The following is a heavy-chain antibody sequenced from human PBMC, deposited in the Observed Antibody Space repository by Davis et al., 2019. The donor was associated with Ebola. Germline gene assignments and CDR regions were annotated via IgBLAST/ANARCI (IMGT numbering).Heavy chain of an antibody. CDR3: ARRHTYYYDSSGYYKTHYFDY. CDR1: GLTFSNYA. D-gene: IGHD3-22*01. Sequence: GSLRLSCAASGLTFSNYAMNWVRQPPGKGLEWIGEINHSGSTNYNPSLKSRVTISVDTSKNQFSLKLSSVTAADTAVYYCARRHTYYYDSSGYYKTHYFDYWGQGTLVTVSS. J-gene: IGHJ4*02. V-gene: IGHV4-34*01. CDR2: INHSGST.